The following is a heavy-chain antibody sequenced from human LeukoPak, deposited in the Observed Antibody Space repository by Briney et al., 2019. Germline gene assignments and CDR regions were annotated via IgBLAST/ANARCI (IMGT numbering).Heavy chain of an antibody. D-gene: IGHD6-6*01. J-gene: IGHJ4*02. Sequence: SQTLSLTCAISGDSVSSNSAAWNWIRQSPSRGLEWLGRTYYRSKWYNDYAVSVKSRITINPDTSKNQFSLQLNSVTPEDTAVYYCARDEVAGIAARADTLAFDYWGQGTLVTVSS. CDR3: ARDEVAGIAARADTLAFDY. V-gene: IGHV6-1*01. CDR2: TYYRSKWYN. CDR1: GDSVSSNSAA.